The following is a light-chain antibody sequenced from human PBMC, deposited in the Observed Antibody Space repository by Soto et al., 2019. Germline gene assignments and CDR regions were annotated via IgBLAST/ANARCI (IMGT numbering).Light chain of an antibody. CDR3: QQYNSWPPGT. CDR1: QSVSSSY. J-gene: IGKJ1*01. CDR2: SAS. V-gene: IGKV3-15*01. Sequence: EIVLTQSPGTLSLSPGERATLSCRASQSVSSSYLDWYQQKPGQGPRLLLLSASARAIGIPARFSGSGSGTELALTLSSLQSEDFAVSYCQQYNSWPPGTFGQGTKVDIK.